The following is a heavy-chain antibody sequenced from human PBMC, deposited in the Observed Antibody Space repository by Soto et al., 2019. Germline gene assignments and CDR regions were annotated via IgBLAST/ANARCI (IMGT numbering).Heavy chain of an antibody. D-gene: IGHD2-2*01. CDR1: GGSISSGGYY. Sequence: SETLSLTCTVSGGSISSGGYYWSWIRHPPGKGLEWIGYIYHSGSTYYNPSLKSRVTISVDRSKNQFSLKLSSVTAADTAVYYCGRVPDRWGQGTLVIVSS. J-gene: IGHJ4*02. CDR2: IYHSGST. V-gene: IGHV4-30-2*01. CDR3: GRVPDR.